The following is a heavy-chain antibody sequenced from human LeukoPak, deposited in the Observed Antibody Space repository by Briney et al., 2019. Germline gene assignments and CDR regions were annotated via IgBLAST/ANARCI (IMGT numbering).Heavy chain of an antibody. CDR2: IYTRGST. CDR1: GGSISSYY. J-gene: IGHJ4*02. CDR3: AGVYSSGWTFDY. Sequence: SETLSLTCTVSGGSISSYYWSWIRQPAGKGLEWIGRIYTRGSTNYNPSLKSRVTMSVDTSKNQFSLKLSSVTAADTAVYYCAGVYSSGWTFDYWGQGTLVTVSS. D-gene: IGHD6-19*01. V-gene: IGHV4-4*07.